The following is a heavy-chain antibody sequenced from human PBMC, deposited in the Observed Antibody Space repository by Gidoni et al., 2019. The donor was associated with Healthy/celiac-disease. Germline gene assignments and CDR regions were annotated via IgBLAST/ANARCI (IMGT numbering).Heavy chain of an antibody. CDR3: ARGRKQWLVQVGWFDP. J-gene: IGHJ5*02. CDR2: INHSGST. D-gene: IGHD6-19*01. Sequence: QVQLQQWGAGLLKPSETLSLTCAVYGGSFSGYYWSWIRQPPGKGLEWIGEINHSGSTNYNPSLKSRVTISVDTSKNQFSLKLSSVTAADTAVYYCARGRKQWLVQVGWFDPWGQGTLVTVSS. CDR1: GGSFSGYY. V-gene: IGHV4-34*01.